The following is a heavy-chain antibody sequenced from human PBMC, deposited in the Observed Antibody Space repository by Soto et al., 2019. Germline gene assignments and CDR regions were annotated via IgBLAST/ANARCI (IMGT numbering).Heavy chain of an antibody. CDR3: ARYYGSGSYFDY. CDR2: IFPIFGTA. V-gene: IGHV1-69*01. Sequence: QVQLVQSGAGVKKPGSSVKVSCKASGGTFSSYAISWVRQAPGQGLEWMGGIFPIFGTANYAQKFQGRVTITADESTSKAYMEQSSLRSEDTAVYYCARYYGSGSYFDYWGQGTLVTVSS. D-gene: IGHD3-10*01. CDR1: GGTFSSYA. J-gene: IGHJ4*02.